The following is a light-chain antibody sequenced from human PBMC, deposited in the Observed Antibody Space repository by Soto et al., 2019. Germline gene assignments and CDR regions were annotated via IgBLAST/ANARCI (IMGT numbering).Light chain of an antibody. CDR1: SSDVGGYNY. CDR3: SSYTSSSTLLV. V-gene: IGLV2-14*01. J-gene: IGLJ2*01. Sequence: QSALTQPASVSGSPGQSITISCTGTSSDVGGYNYVSWYQQHPGKAPKLMLYEVSNRPSGVSNRFCGSKSGNTASLTISGLQAEDEADYYCSSYTSSSTLLVFGGGTKLTVL. CDR2: EVS.